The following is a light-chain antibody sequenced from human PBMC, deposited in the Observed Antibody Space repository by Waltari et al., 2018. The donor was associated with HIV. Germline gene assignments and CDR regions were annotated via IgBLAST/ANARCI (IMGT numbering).Light chain of an antibody. V-gene: IGLV2-14*01. CDR1: STAVGGYTY. Sequence: SALPQPASVSWSPGQSLTLSCTGTSTAVGGYTYVSWYQQHPGKAPKLMIYVVNNRPSGISDRFAGSKSANTASLTISGLQADDEADYYCISFTTTNSPHVLFGGGTKLTV. CDR3: ISFTTTNSPHVL. CDR2: VVN. J-gene: IGLJ2*01.